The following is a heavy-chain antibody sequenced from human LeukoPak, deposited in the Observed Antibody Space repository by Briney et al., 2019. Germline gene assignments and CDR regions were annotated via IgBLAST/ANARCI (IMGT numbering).Heavy chain of an antibody. CDR3: ARDNLDCSSTSCYKIWGYYYYYMDV. CDR2: ISAYNGNT. CDR1: GYTFTSYG. V-gene: IGHV1-18*01. Sequence: GASVKVSCKASGYTFTSYGISRVRQAPGQGLEWMGWISAYNGNTNYAQKLQGRVTMTTDTSTSTAYMELRSLRSDDTAVYYCARDNLDCSSTSCYKIWGYYYYYMDVWGKGTTVTVSS. D-gene: IGHD2-2*02. J-gene: IGHJ6*03.